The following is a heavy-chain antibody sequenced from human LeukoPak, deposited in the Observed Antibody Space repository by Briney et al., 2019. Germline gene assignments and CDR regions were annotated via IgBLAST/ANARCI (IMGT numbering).Heavy chain of an antibody. V-gene: IGHV3-21*01. J-gene: IGHJ3*02. CDR2: ISTSSSYI. CDR1: GFTFSSYT. D-gene: IGHD2-8*01. Sequence: GGSLRLSCAASGFTFSSYTMNWVRQAPGKGLEWVSFISTSSSYIYYADSVKGRFTISRDNAKNSLYLQMNSLRAEDTAVYYCARQDLHIVLMVHAIDSAGGHAFDIWGQGTMVTVSS. CDR3: ARQDLHIVLMVHAIDSAGGHAFDI.